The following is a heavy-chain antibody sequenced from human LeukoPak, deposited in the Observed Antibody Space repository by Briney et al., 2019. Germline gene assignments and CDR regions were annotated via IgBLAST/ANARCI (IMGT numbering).Heavy chain of an antibody. J-gene: IGHJ4*02. CDR1: GFTFSSYW. CDR3: ARATSEALDY. D-gene: IGHD3-10*01. CDR2: IKEDGSDR. Sequence: GGSLRLSRAASGFTFSSYWMTWVRQAPGKGLEWVANIKEDGSDRYYVDSLKGRFTISRDNAKNTLYLQMSSLRAEDTAVYYCARATSEALDYWGQGTLVTVSS. V-gene: IGHV3-7*04.